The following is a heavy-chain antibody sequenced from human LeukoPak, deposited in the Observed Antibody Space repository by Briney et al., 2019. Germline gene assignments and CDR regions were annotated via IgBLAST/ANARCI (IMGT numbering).Heavy chain of an antibody. CDR3: ARHPHYYYMDV. Sequence: SETLSLTCTVSGGSISRYYWSWIRQSPGKGLEWIGYIYTSESTNYNPSLTSRVTISVDASKNQFSLKLSSVTAADTAVYYCARHPHYYYMDVWGKGTTVTVSS. V-gene: IGHV4-4*09. J-gene: IGHJ6*03. CDR2: IYTSEST. CDR1: GGSISRYY.